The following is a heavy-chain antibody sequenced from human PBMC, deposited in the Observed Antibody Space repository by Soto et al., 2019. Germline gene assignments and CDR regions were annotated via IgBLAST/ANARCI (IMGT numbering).Heavy chain of an antibody. CDR2: INAGNGNT. V-gene: IGHV1-3*05. Sequence: QVQLVQSGAEEKKPGASVQVSCKASGYTFTSYGIHWVRQAPGQRLERMGWINAGNGNTKYSQTFHGGVTSTRDTSASTAYMELSSLRSEDTAVYYCARRAYDAFDIWGQGTVVTVSS. CDR1: GYTFTSYG. J-gene: IGHJ3*02. CDR3: ARRAYDAFDI.